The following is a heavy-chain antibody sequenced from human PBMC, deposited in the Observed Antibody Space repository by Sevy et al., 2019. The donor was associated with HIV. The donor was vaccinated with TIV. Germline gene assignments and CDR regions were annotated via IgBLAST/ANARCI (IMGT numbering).Heavy chain of an antibody. CDR3: ARGRYCSGGACYVDY. J-gene: IGHJ4*02. Sequence: GSLRLSCAVPGFIFSGYWMTWVRQPPGKGLEWVANIKPDGSEKYYVDSVKGRFSISRDNTKNSLFLQMNSLRVEDTAFYYCARGRYCSGGACYVDYWGQGTLVTVSS. D-gene: IGHD2-15*01. CDR1: GFIFSGYW. CDR2: IKPDGSEK. V-gene: IGHV3-7*01.